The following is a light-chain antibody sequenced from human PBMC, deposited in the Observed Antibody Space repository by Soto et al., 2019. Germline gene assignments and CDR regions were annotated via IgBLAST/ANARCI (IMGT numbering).Light chain of an antibody. Sequence: DIQMTQSPSTLSASVGDRVTITCRASQSITNWLAWYQQKPGKAPKLLIYKESTLESGVPSRFSGSGSGTDFSLTISSLQPDDFATYFCQQCYSFPLTFGGGTRVEIK. V-gene: IGKV1-5*03. CDR2: KES. CDR1: QSITNW. J-gene: IGKJ4*01. CDR3: QQCYSFPLT.